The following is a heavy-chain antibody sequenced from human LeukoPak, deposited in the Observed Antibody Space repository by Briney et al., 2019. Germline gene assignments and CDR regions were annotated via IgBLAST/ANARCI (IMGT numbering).Heavy chain of an antibody. CDR2: IWYDGSEK. CDR3: AKDQVRPVVVVAARAHYGMDV. Sequence: GRSLRLSCAASGFTFSQFGMHWVRQAPGKGLEWVAIIWYDGSEKFYGDSVKGRFTISRDNSKNTLYLQMNSLRAEDTAVYYCAKDQVRPVVVVAARAHYGMDVWGQGTTVTVSS. V-gene: IGHV3-33*06. CDR1: GFTFSQFG. J-gene: IGHJ6*02. D-gene: IGHD2-15*01.